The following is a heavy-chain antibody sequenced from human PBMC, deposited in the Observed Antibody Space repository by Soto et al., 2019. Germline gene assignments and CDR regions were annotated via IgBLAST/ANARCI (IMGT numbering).Heavy chain of an antibody. CDR3: TRDSGYDLGFDP. CDR1: GRSISSYY. Sequence: SETLSLTCTVSGRSISSYYWSWIRQPPGKGLEWIGYIYYSGSTNYNPSLKSRVTISVDTSKNQFSLKLSSVTAADTAVYYCTRDSGYDLGFDPWGPGTLVTVSS. J-gene: IGHJ5*02. CDR2: IYYSGST. V-gene: IGHV4-59*01. D-gene: IGHD5-12*01.